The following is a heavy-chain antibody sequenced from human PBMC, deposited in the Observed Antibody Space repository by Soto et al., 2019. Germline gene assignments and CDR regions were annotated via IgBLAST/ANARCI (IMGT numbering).Heavy chain of an antibody. CDR3: AREDEGGILPGWGDAFDI. Sequence: SVKVSCKASGGTFSSYAISWVRQAPGQGLEWMGGIIPIFGTANYAQKFQGRVTITADKSTSTAYMELSSLRSEDTAVYYCAREDEGGILPGWGDAFDIWGQGTMVTVSS. CDR1: GGTFSSYA. V-gene: IGHV1-69*06. D-gene: IGHD3-9*01. CDR2: IIPIFGTA. J-gene: IGHJ3*02.